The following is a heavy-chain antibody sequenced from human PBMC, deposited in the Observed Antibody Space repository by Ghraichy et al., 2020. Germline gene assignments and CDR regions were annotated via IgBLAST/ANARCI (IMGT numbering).Heavy chain of an antibody. CDR3: ARDADLLGTFDY. D-gene: IGHD7-27*01. CDR2: ISAYNGDT. CDR1: GYTFTSYG. J-gene: IGHJ4*02. V-gene: IGHV1-18*01. Sequence: ASVKVSCKASGYTFTSYGISWVRQAPGQGLEWMGWISAYNGDTNYAQKLQGRVTMTTDTSTSTAYMELRSLRSDDTAVYYCARDADLLGTFDYWGQGTLVTVSS.